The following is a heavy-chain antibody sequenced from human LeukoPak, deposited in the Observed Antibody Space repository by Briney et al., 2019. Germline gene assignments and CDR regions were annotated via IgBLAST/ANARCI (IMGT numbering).Heavy chain of an antibody. D-gene: IGHD1-1*01. CDR1: GGSISSSPYY. CDR3: AKITTLDY. J-gene: IGHJ4*02. CDR2: IYYSGTT. Sequence: SETLSLTCTVSGGSISSSPYYWGWIRQPPGKGLEWIGSIYYSGTTHYNPSLKSRVTISVDTSKNQFSLRLNSVIAADTAIYYCAKITTLDYWGQGTLVTVSS. V-gene: IGHV4-39*07.